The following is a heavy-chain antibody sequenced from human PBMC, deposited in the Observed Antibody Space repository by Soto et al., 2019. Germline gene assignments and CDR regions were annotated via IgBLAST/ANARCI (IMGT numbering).Heavy chain of an antibody. V-gene: IGHV6-1*01. D-gene: IGHD1-26*01. CDR1: GDSVSSNSAT. CDR3: ARAAYSGSYQGYFDY. CDR2: TYYRSKWYS. Sequence: PSQTLSLTCAISGDSVSSNSATRNWIRQSPSRGLEWLGRTYYRSKWYSDYAVSVKSRITINPDTSKNQFSLQLNSVTPEDTAVYYCARAAYSGSYQGYFDYWGQGTLVTVS. J-gene: IGHJ4*02.